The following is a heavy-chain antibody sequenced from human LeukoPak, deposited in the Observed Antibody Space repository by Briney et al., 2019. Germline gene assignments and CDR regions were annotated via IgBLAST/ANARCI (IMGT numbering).Heavy chain of an antibody. CDR3: ARDYNYYDSSGCDY. V-gene: IGHV3-7*01. Sequence: GGSLRLSCAASGFTFSSYWMSWVRQAPGKGLEWVANIKQDGSEKYYVDSVKGRFTISRDNAKNSLYLQMNSLRAEDTAVYYCARDYNYYDSSGCDYWGQGTLVTVSS. CDR1: GFTFSSYW. D-gene: IGHD3-22*01. CDR2: IKQDGSEK. J-gene: IGHJ4*02.